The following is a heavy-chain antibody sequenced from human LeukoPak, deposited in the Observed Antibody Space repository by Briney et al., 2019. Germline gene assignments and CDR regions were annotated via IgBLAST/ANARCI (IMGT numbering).Heavy chain of an antibody. V-gene: IGHV3-30-3*01. CDR1: GFTFSSYA. CDR3: TTDSAVDY. J-gene: IGHJ4*02. CDR2: ISYDGSNK. Sequence: GRSLRLSCAASGFTFSSYAMHWVRQASGKGLEWVAVISYDGSNKYYADSVKGRFTISRDNSKNTLYLQMNSLRAEDTAVYYCTTDSAVDYWGQGTLVTVSS.